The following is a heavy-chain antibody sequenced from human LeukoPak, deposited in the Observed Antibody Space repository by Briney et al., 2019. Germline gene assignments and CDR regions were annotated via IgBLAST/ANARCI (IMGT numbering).Heavy chain of an antibody. Sequence: GGSLRLSCAASGFTFSRSAMTWVRQTPGKGLDWVSSISSSGNTYYADSVRGRFTISRDNAENSLYLQMNSLRAEDTAVYYCARDSRSCRSSDCRGDAFDIWGQGTMVTVSS. CDR3: ARDSRSCRSSDCRGDAFDI. J-gene: IGHJ3*02. CDR1: GFTFSRSA. CDR2: ISSSGNT. V-gene: IGHV3-21*01. D-gene: IGHD6-25*01.